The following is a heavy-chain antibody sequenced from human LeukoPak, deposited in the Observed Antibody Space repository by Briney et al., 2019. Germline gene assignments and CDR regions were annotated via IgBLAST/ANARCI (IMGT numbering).Heavy chain of an antibody. Sequence: ASVNVSCKASGYTFTSYYMHWVRQAPGQGLEWMGIINPSGGSTSYAQKFQGKVTMTRDTSTSTVYLELSSLRSEDTAVYYCARVDSRHTGGDYWGQGTLVTVSS. CDR2: INPSGGST. V-gene: IGHV1-46*01. J-gene: IGHJ4*02. CDR1: GYTFTSYY. D-gene: IGHD2-2*03. CDR3: ARVDSRHTGGDY.